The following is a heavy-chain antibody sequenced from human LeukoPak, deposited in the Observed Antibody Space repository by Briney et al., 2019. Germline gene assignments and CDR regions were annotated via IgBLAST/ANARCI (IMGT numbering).Heavy chain of an antibody. CDR3: ARDTALSYYDSSGTNDAFDI. CDR2: ISAYNGNT. Sequence: ASVKVSCKASGYTFTSYGISWVRQAPGQGLELMGWISAYNGNTNYAQKLQGRVTMTTDTSTSTAYMELRSLRSDDTAVYYCARDTALSYYDSSGTNDAFDIWGQGTMVTVSS. J-gene: IGHJ3*02. V-gene: IGHV1-18*01. CDR1: GYTFTSYG. D-gene: IGHD3-22*01.